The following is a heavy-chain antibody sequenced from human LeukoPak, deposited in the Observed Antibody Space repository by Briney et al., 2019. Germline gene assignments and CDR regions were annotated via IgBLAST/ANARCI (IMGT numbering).Heavy chain of an antibody. Sequence: PGGSLRLSCAASGFTLSTSWMGWVRQAPGKGLDWVANIKQDGSEKYYVDSVRGRFTISRDNAKNSLYLQMNSLRAEDTAVYYCARDRFYGDYAGVADYWGQGTLVTVSS. D-gene: IGHD4-17*01. J-gene: IGHJ4*02. CDR1: GFTLSTSW. CDR2: IKQDGSEK. V-gene: IGHV3-7*01. CDR3: ARDRFYGDYAGVADY.